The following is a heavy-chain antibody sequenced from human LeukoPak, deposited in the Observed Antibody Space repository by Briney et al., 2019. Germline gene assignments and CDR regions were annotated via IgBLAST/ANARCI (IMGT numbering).Heavy chain of an antibody. CDR3: AKFKPGAAYFDY. CDR2: IYPADSDT. Sequence: GESLKISCRDSGYSFTTNWIVWVRQIPGKGLEYMGIIYPADSDTRYSPSFQGQVTISADKSISTAYLQWSSLKASDTAMYYCAKFKPGAAYFDYWGQGTLVTVSS. J-gene: IGHJ4*02. D-gene: IGHD1-26*01. CDR1: GYSFTTNW. V-gene: IGHV5-51*01.